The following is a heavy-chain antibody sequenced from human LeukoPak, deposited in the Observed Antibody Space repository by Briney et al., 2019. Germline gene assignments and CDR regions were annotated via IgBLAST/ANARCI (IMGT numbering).Heavy chain of an antibody. D-gene: IGHD4-23*01. CDR1: GYTFTSYG. V-gene: IGHV1-18*01. Sequence: ASVKVSCKASGYTFTSYGISWVRQAPGQGLEWMGWISAYNGNTNYAQKLQGRVTMTTDTSTSTAYMELRSLRSDDTAVYYRAREIKYGGRYNWFDPWGQGTLVTVSS. CDR2: ISAYNGNT. J-gene: IGHJ5*02. CDR3: AREIKYGGRYNWFDP.